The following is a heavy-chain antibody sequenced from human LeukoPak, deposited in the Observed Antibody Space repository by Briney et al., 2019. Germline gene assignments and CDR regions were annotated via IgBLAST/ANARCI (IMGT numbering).Heavy chain of an antibody. V-gene: IGHV4-34*01. CDR1: GGSFSGYY. CDR2: INHSGST. D-gene: IGHD4-17*01. J-gene: IGHJ4*02. Sequence: PSETLSLTCAVYGGSFSGYYWSWIRQPPGKGLEWIGEINHSGSTNYNPSLKSRVTISVDTSENQFSLKLSSVTAADTAVYYCARIRGILRGGYFDYWGQGTLVTVSS. CDR3: ARIRGILRGGYFDY.